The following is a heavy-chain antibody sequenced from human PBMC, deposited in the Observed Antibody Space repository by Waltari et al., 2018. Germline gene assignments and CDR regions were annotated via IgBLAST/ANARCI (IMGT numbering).Heavy chain of an antibody. CDR3: ARVSYSSGQTLSFDY. Sequence: EVQLVESGGGLVQPGGSLRLSCTASGFTFSSYEMNWVRQAPGKGLEWVSYISSSGSTIYYADSVKGRFTISRDNAKNSLYLQMNSLRAEDTAVYYCARVSYSSGQTLSFDYWGQGTLVTVSS. CDR2: ISSSGSTI. V-gene: IGHV3-48*03. J-gene: IGHJ4*02. CDR1: GFTFSSYE. D-gene: IGHD3-22*01.